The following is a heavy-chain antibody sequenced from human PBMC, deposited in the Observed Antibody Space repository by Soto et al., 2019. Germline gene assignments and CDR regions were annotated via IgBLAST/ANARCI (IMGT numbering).Heavy chain of an antibody. V-gene: IGHV4-59*01. CDR1: GGSISSYY. J-gene: IGHJ4*02. Sequence: SETLSLTCTVSGGSISSYYWSWIRQPPGKGLEWFGYIYYSGSTNYNPSLKSRVTISVDTSKNQFSLKLSSVTAADKAVYYCARDRPPGCSGGSCYSGNYFDYWGQGTLVNVSS. D-gene: IGHD2-15*01. CDR3: ARDRPPGCSGGSCYSGNYFDY. CDR2: IYYSGST.